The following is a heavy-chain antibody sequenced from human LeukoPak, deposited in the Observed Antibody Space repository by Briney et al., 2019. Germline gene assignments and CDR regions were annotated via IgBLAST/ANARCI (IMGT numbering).Heavy chain of an antibody. CDR1: GGSISSSNW. J-gene: IGHJ4*02. V-gene: IGHV4-4*02. CDR3: ATSSWELLDS. D-gene: IGHD1-26*01. CDR2: VFHGGST. Sequence: SGTLSLTCAVSGGSISSSNWWSWVRQPPGRGLEWIGEVFHGGSTNYNPSLKGRVTMSEDKSKNQLSLELSSVTAADTAVYYCATSSWELLDSWGQGTLVTVSS.